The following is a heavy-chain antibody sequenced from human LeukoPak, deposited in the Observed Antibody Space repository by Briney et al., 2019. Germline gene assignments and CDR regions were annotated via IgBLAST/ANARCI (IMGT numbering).Heavy chain of an antibody. Sequence: QPGGSLRLSCSASGFTFSSYAMHWVRQAPGKGLEYVSAISFNGGSTYYADSVKGRFTISRDNFKNTLYLQMSSLRAEDTAVYYCVKDGGYSSSWYNWFDPWGQGTLVIVSA. CDR2: ISFNGGST. V-gene: IGHV3-64D*06. CDR1: GFTFSSYA. J-gene: IGHJ5*02. CDR3: VKDGGYSSSWYNWFDP. D-gene: IGHD6-13*01.